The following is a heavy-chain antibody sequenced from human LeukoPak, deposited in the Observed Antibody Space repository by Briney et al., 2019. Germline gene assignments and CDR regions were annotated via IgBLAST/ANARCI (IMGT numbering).Heavy chain of an antibody. CDR3: ARMGGTYDILTGYNNGWYYYYMDV. V-gene: IGHV3-66*01. Sequence: GGSLRLSCAASGFTVSSDYMSWARQAPGKGLEWVSVIYSCGSTYYADSVKGRFTISRDNAKNSLYLQMNSLRAEDTAVYYCARMGGTYDILTGYNNGWYYYYMDVWGKGTTVTVSS. J-gene: IGHJ6*03. D-gene: IGHD3-9*01. CDR1: GFTVSSDY. CDR2: IYSCGST.